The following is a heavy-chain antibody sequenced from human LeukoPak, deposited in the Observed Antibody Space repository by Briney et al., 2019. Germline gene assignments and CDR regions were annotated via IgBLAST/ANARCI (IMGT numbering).Heavy chain of an antibody. Sequence: PGGSLRLSCAASGFTFSTYTMTWVRQAPGKGLEWVSSISGSGSYISYADSLKGRFTISRDNAKKSLYLQMNSLRAEDTAVYHCARDGNYFDNGAYYDAFDIWGQGTMVAVSS. CDR2: ISGSGSYI. CDR1: GFTFSTYT. D-gene: IGHD3-22*01. CDR3: ARDGNYFDNGAYYDAFDI. J-gene: IGHJ3*02. V-gene: IGHV3-21*01.